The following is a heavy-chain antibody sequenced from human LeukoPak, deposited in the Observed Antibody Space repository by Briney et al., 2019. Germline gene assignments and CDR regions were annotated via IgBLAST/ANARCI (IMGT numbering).Heavy chain of an antibody. D-gene: IGHD3-16*01. CDR2: ISYDGSNK. Sequence: PGRSLRLSCAASGFSFNSYGMHWVRQAPGKGLEWVAVISYDGSNKYYADSVKGRSTISRDNSKNTLYLQMNGLRAEDTAVYYCAKDVGGVYNYFDFWGQGTLVTVSS. CDR1: GFSFNSYG. CDR3: AKDVGGVYNYFDF. V-gene: IGHV3-30*18. J-gene: IGHJ4*02.